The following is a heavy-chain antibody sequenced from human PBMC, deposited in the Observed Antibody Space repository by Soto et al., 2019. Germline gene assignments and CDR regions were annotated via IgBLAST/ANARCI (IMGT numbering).Heavy chain of an antibody. V-gene: IGHV3-7*01. D-gene: IGHD2-21*01. CDR3: VREDWHRFDS. CDR2: ISGGASDK. CDR1: GFMFSAYW. Sequence: EVQLVESGGRLVQPGGSLRLSCAASGFMFSAYWMSWVRQDPGKGLEWVATISGGASDKFYVDSVKGRFTISRDDSKNTLYRQMNSLRDEDTAVYYCVREDWHRFDSWGQGTLVTVYS. J-gene: IGHJ4*02.